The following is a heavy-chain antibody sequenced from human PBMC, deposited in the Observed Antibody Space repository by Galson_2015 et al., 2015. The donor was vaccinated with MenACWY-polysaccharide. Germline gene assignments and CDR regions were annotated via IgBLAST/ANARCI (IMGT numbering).Heavy chain of an antibody. CDR2: IYYTGDT. CDR3: ARWGNFGGSSVHAFDV. CDR1: SVSVTRHH. Sequence: LSLTCTVSSVSVTRHHWNWIRQPPGKGLEWIGYIYYTGDTKQNPSLKSRITMSVDTSKNQFSLKLSSVTAADTAIYYCARWGNFGGSSVHAFDVWGQGTMVSVSS. J-gene: IGHJ3*01. V-gene: IGHV4-59*02. D-gene: IGHD4-23*01.